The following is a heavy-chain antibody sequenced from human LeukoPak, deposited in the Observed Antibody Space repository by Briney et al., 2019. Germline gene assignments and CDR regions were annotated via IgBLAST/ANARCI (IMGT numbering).Heavy chain of an antibody. CDR3: ARGPAHYDSSGYSKEFDY. D-gene: IGHD3-22*01. V-gene: IGHV4-34*01. CDR2: INHSGST. J-gene: IGHJ4*02. Sequence: SETLSLTCAVYGGSFSGCYWSWIRQPPGKGLEWIGEINHSGSTNYNPSLKSRVTISVDTSKNQFSLKLSSVTAADTAVYYCARGPAHYDSSGYSKEFDYWGQGTLVTVSS. CDR1: GGSFSGCY.